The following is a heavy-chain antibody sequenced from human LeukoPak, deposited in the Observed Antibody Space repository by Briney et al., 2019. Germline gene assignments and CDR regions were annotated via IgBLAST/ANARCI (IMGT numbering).Heavy chain of an antibody. J-gene: IGHJ3*02. CDR1: GFTFNDYA. CDR2: ISYDGYDK. D-gene: IGHD1-14*01. V-gene: IGHV3-30-3*01. CDR3: AKEDESRTLMDHDAFDI. Sequence: PGGSLRLSCAASGFTFNDYAMYWVRQTPGKGLEGVTLISYDGYDKSYADSVRGRFTISRDNSKNTLYLQMDSLRSEDTAVYYCAKEDESRTLMDHDAFDIWGQGTMVTVSS.